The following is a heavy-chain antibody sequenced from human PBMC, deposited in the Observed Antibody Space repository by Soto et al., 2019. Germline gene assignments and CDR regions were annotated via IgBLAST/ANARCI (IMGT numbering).Heavy chain of an antibody. D-gene: IGHD6-6*01. CDR2: INSDGSST. Sequence: LRLSCAASGFTFSSYWMHWVRQAPGKGLVWVSRINSDGSSTSYADSVKGRFTISRDNAKNTLYLQMNSLRAEDTAVYYCARPYSSSSIQSFFDYWGQGTLVTVSS. CDR3: ARPYSSSSIQSFFDY. J-gene: IGHJ4*02. CDR1: GFTFSSYW. V-gene: IGHV3-74*01.